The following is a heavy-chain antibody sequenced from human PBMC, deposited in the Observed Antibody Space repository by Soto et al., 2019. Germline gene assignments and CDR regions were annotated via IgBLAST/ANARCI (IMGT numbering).Heavy chain of an antibody. CDR2: ISTTGAYI. Sequence: EVQLVESGGGLVKPGGSLRLSCAASGFTFNNYNMNWVRQAPGKGLEWVSSISTTGAYIQYADSVKGRFTISRDNAKNSLYMQMNSLRAEDTAVYYCARDSSSWSIWFDPSGQGTLVTVSS. CDR1: GFTFNNYN. CDR3: ARDSSSWSIWFDP. J-gene: IGHJ5*02. V-gene: IGHV3-21*01. D-gene: IGHD6-13*01.